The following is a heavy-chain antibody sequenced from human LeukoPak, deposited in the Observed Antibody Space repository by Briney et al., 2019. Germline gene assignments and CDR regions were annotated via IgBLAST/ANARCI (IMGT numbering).Heavy chain of an antibody. Sequence: PSETLSLTCTVSGGSISSYYWSWIRQPPGKGLEWIGYIYYSGSTNYNPSLKSRVTISVDTSKNQFSLKLSSVTAADTAVYYCARDRGGYSTFDYWGQGTLVTVSS. CDR1: GGSISSYY. CDR3: ARDRGGYSTFDY. V-gene: IGHV4-59*12. J-gene: IGHJ4*02. D-gene: IGHD5-24*01. CDR2: IYYSGST.